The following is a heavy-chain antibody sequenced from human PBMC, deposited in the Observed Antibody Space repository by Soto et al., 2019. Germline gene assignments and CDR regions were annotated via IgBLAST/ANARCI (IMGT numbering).Heavy chain of an antibody. J-gene: IGHJ2*01. CDR2: ISGSGGST. Sequence: GKGLECVTAISGSGGSTYYADSVKGRFTISRDNSKNTLYLQMNSLRAEDTVFFFQAEDGIRGVRSVSAFLLNRSSDL. CDR3: AEDGIRGVRSVSAFLLNRSSDL. V-gene: IGHV3-23*01. D-gene: IGHD3-10*02.